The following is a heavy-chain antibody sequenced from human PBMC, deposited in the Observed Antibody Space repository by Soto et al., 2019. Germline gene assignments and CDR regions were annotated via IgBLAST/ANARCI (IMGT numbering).Heavy chain of an antibody. V-gene: IGHV1-2*02. CDR2: INPNSGGT. CDR3: ARVYYYDSSGPNDAFDI. J-gene: IGHJ3*02. D-gene: IGHD3-22*01. Sequence: WASVKVSCKASGYTFTGYYMHWVRQAPGQELEWTGWINPNSGGTNYAQKFQGRVTTTRDTSISTAYMELSRLRSDDTAVYYCARVYYYDSSGPNDAFDIWGQGTMVTVSS. CDR1: GYTFTGYY.